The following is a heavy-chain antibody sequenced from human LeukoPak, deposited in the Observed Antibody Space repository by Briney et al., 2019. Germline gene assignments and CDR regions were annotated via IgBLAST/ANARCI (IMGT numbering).Heavy chain of an antibody. Sequence: GGSLRLSCAVSGFTISNYWMSWVRQAPGKGLEWVATIKQDGSAEFYVDSVKGRFTISRDSAKNSLYLQMNSLRDDDTAVYYCARDLFDYWGQGSLVTVSS. J-gene: IGHJ4*02. V-gene: IGHV3-7*01. CDR2: IKQDGSAE. CDR3: ARDLFDY. CDR1: GFTISNYW.